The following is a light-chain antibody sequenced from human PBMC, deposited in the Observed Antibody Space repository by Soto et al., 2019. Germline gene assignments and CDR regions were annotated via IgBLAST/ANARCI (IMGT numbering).Light chain of an antibody. CDR2: GAS. Sequence: EIVMKQSPATLSVSPGERATLSCRASQSVSSNLAWYQQKPGQAPRLLIYGASTRATGIPARFSGSGSGTDLTLTISRLEPEDCAVYDGQQYNNWPLTFGGGTKVDIK. V-gene: IGKV3-15*01. J-gene: IGKJ4*01. CDR1: QSVSSN. CDR3: QQYNNWPLT.